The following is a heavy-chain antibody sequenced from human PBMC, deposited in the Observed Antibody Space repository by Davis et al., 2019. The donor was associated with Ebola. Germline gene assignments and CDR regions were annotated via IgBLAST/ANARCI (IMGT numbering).Heavy chain of an antibody. D-gene: IGHD3-10*01. CDR3: AKDAESSYAPSAFDF. J-gene: IGHJ4*02. Sequence: GGSLRLSCAASGFTFSSYAMHWVRQAPGKGLEYVSAISSNGGSTYYANSVKGRFTISRDNAKNTLYLQMSSLRAEDTAIYYCAKDAESSYAPSAFDFWGQGTLVTVSS. CDR2: ISSNGGST. V-gene: IGHV3-64*01. CDR1: GFTFSSYA.